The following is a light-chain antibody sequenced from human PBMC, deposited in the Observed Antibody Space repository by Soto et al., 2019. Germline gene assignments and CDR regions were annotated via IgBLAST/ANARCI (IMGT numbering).Light chain of an antibody. J-gene: IGKJ4*01. V-gene: IGKV1-5*03. CDR2: KAS. Sequence: DIQMTQSPSTLSGSVGERVTITCRASQTISSWLAWYQQKPGKAPKLLIYKASTLKSGVPSRFSGSGSETEFSLTIRALQPEECATYYCQQLSRYPLTFGGGTKVDIK. CDR1: QTISSW. CDR3: QQLSRYPLT.